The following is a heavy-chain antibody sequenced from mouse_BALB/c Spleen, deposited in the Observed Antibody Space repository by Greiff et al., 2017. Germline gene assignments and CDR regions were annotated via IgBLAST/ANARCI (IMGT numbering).Heavy chain of an antibody. D-gene: IGHD3-1*01. V-gene: IGHV14-3*02. CDR1: GFNIKDTY. CDR3: VGKLGRRYYAMDY. J-gene: IGHJ4*01. Sequence: VQLQQSGAELVKPGASVKLSCTASGFNIKDTYMHWVKQRPEQGLEWIGRIDPANGNTKYDPKFQGKATITADTSSNTAYLQLSSLTSEDTAVYYCVGKLGRRYYAMDYWGQGTSVTVSS. CDR2: IDPANGNT.